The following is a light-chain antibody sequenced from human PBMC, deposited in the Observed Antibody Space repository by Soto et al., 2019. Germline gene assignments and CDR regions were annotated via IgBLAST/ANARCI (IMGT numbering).Light chain of an antibody. CDR3: QQYGSSQGLT. J-gene: IGKJ4*01. V-gene: IGKV3-20*01. CDR1: QSVSSSY. CDR2: GAS. Sequence: EIVLTQSPGTLSLSPGERATLSCRASQSVSSSYLAWYQQKPGQAPRLIIYGASSRATGIPDRFSGSGSGTDFTLTISRLEPEDFAVYYCQQYGSSQGLTFGGGTKVEIK.